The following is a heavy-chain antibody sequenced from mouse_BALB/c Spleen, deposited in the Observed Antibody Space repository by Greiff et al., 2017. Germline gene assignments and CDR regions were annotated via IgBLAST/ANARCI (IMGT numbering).Heavy chain of an antibody. Sequence: QVQLKESGPELVKPGASVKISCKASGYSFTSYYIHWVKQRPGQGLEWIGWIFPGSGNTKYNEKFKGKATLTADTSSSTAYMQLSSLTSEDSAVYFCARSGGNYPRIMDYWGQGTSVTVSS. D-gene: IGHD2-1*01. V-gene: IGHV1-66*01. J-gene: IGHJ4*01. CDR2: IFPGSGNT. CDR1: GYSFTSYY. CDR3: ARSGGNYPRIMDY.